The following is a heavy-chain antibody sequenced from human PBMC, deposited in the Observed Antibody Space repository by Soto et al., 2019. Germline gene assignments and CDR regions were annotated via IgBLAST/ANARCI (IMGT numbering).Heavy chain of an antibody. D-gene: IGHD2-15*01. Sequence: EASVKVSCKASGYTFTSYYMHWVRQAPGQGLEWIGIINPSGGSTSYAQKFQGRVTMTRDTSTSTVYMELSSLRSEDTAVYYCARDSEDIVVVVAATHYYYYYGMDVWGQGTTVTVYS. CDR2: INPSGGST. CDR3: ARDSEDIVVVVAATHYYYYYGMDV. V-gene: IGHV1-46*01. CDR1: GYTFTSYY. J-gene: IGHJ6*02.